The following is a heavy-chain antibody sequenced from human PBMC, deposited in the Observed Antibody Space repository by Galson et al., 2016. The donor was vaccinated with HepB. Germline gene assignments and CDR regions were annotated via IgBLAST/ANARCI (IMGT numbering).Heavy chain of an antibody. J-gene: IGHJ3*02. V-gene: IGHV3-23*01. Sequence: LRLSCAGSGLSLSPYAMSWGRQAPGKGLEWVSGISASGGSKTYADSVRGRFIISRDNSNDKLFLQMNSLTTEDTAIYFCAKDRLSGHGDYSWGIFDIWGRGTEVTVSS. CDR1: GLSLSPYA. CDR3: AKDRLSGHGDYSWGIFDI. CDR2: ISASGGSK. D-gene: IGHD4-17*01.